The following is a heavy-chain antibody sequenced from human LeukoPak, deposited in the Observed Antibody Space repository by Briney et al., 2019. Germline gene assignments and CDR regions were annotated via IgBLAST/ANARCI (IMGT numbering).Heavy chain of an antibody. V-gene: IGHV3-30-3*01. CDR3: AKDPDSSGYPPLFDY. Sequence: GRSLRLSCAASGFTFSSYAMHWVRQAPGKGLEWVAVISYDGSNKYYADSVKGRFTISRDNSKNTLYLQMNSLRAEDTAVYYCAKDPDSSGYPPLFDYWGQGTLVTVSS. CDR2: ISYDGSNK. CDR1: GFTFSSYA. J-gene: IGHJ4*02. D-gene: IGHD3-22*01.